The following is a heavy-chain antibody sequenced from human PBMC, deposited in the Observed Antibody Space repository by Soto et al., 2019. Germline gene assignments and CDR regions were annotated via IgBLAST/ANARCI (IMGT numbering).Heavy chain of an antibody. CDR1: GDNVSSNSAA. Sequence: SQTLSLTCAISGDNVSSNSAAWNWIRQSPSRGLEWLGRTYYRSKWNTDYAVSVNSRITISPDTSTNQFYLQLKSVTPEDTGAYSCARDYYESGGYFDCWGEGNLVTDSS. CDR3: ARDYYESGGYFDC. V-gene: IGHV6-1*01. J-gene: IGHJ4*02. D-gene: IGHD3-22*01. CDR2: TYYRSKWNT.